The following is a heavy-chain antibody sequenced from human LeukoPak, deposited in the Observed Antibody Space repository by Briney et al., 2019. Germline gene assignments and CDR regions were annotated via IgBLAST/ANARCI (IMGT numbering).Heavy chain of an antibody. CDR3: ARYGAPFDS. Sequence: SETLSLTCTVSGGSISSGGYYWSWIRQNPGKGLEFVGYIFYSGTTYYNPSLKSRVTVSLDTSLNQFSLKLTSVTAADTAVYYCARYGAPFDSWGQGTLVTVSS. CDR1: GGSISSGGYY. CDR2: IFYSGTT. V-gene: IGHV4-31*03. D-gene: IGHD4-17*01. J-gene: IGHJ4*02.